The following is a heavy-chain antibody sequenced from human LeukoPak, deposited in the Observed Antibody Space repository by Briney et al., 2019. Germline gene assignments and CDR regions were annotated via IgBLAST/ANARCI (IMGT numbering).Heavy chain of an antibody. V-gene: IGHV3-30*18. CDR1: GFTFSSYG. CDR3: AKGLSPDY. Sequence: QPGRSLRLSCAASGFTFSSYGMHWVRQAPGKGLEWVAVISYDGSNKYYADSVKGRFTISRDNSKNTLYLQMNSLRAEDTAVYYCAKGLSPDYWGQGTLVAVSS. D-gene: IGHD3-16*02. CDR2: ISYDGSNK. J-gene: IGHJ4*02.